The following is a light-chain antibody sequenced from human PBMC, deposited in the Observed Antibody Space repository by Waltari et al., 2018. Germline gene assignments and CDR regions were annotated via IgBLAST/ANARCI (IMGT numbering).Light chain of an antibody. CDR2: DAS. CDR1: QSVVNQ. Sequence: EVVLTQSPATLSLSPGERATLPCRASQSVVNQSIWYQQKPGQAPRLLIFDASNRATGVPARFSGSGSGTDFTLTIYSLEPEDFALYFCQQRSNWPVTFGQGTRVEAK. J-gene: IGKJ1*01. V-gene: IGKV3-11*01. CDR3: QQRSNWPVT.